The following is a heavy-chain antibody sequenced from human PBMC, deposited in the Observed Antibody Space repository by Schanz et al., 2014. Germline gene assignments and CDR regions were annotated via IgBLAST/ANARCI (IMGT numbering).Heavy chain of an antibody. CDR3: AKVVASGPTGPFDP. Sequence: QVQLVESGGGVVQRGGSLRLSCAASGFIFSNYGMHWVRQAPGKGLEWVAFIWSDGSRTYHAESVKGRFTISRDNSRNTLYLQMDSLRDEDTALYYCAKVVASGPTGPFDPWGQGTLVTVSS. CDR1: GFIFSNYG. V-gene: IGHV3-30*02. J-gene: IGHJ5*02. D-gene: IGHD1-26*01. CDR2: IWSDGSRT.